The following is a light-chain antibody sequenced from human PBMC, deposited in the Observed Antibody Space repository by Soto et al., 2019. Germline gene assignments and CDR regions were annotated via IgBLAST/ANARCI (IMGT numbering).Light chain of an antibody. Sequence: SYELTQPPSVSVAPGQTARIPCGGNNIGSIAVHWYQQKPGRAPVLVVYDDSDRPSGIPERFSGSNSGNTATLTISRVEVGDEADYYWQVWDGSSDHYVFGTGTKSPS. CDR1: NIGSIA. J-gene: IGLJ1*01. CDR2: DDS. CDR3: QVWDGSSDHYV. V-gene: IGLV3-21*02.